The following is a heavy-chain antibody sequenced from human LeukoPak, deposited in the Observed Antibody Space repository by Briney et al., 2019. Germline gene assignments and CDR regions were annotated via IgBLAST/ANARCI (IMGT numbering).Heavy chain of an antibody. V-gene: IGHV1-2*02. CDR3: ARDRRFDILTGYCVY. J-gene: IGHJ4*02. D-gene: IGHD3-9*01. CDR1: GYTFTGYY. CDR2: ISPNSGGT. Sequence: ASVKVSCKASGYTFTGYYMHWVRQAPGQGLEWMGWISPNSGGTNYAQNFQGRVTMTRDTSISTAYMELSRLRSDDTAVYYRARDRRFDILTGYCVYWGQGTLVTVSS.